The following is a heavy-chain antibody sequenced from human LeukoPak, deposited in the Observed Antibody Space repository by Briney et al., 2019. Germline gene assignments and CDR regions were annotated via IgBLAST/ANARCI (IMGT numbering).Heavy chain of an antibody. Sequence: GGSLRLSYTASGFTFSDYYMSWIRQAPGKGLEWISYISSSSHDINYADSVRGRFTISRDNAKDSVYLQMNSLRAEDTAVYYCVKPTRAPDCWGQGTLVTVSS. J-gene: IGHJ4*02. CDR1: GFTFSDYY. CDR3: VKPTRAPDC. V-gene: IGHV3-11*06. D-gene: IGHD1-14*01. CDR2: ISSSSHDI.